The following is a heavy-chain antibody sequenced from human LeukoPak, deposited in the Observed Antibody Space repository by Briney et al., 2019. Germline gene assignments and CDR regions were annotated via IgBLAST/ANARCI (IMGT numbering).Heavy chain of an antibody. D-gene: IGHD6-19*01. CDR1: GGSISSSNW. J-gene: IGHJ4*02. CDR3: ARGGLQWLATSGY. Sequence: PSGTLSLTCAVSGGSISSSNWWSWVRQPPGKGLEWIGEIYHSGSTNYNPSLKSRVTISVDKSKNQFSLKLSSVTAADTAAYYCARGGLQWLATSGYWGQGTLVTVSS. CDR2: IYHSGST. V-gene: IGHV4-4*02.